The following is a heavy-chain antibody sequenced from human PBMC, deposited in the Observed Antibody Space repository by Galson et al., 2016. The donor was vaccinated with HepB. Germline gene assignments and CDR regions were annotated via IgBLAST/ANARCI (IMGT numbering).Heavy chain of an antibody. J-gene: IGHJ6*02. Sequence: QSGAEVTKPGESLKISCRASGYTFWTYRIAWVRQMPGKGLEWMGIIYPGDSDIRYSPSFQGQVTISADKSISTAYLEWSSLKASDTARYYCSRHPRGGAYPCYYYGMDVWGQGTTVTVSS. CDR3: SRHPRGGAYPCYYYGMDV. D-gene: IGHD4-17*01. V-gene: IGHV5-51*01. CDR2: IYPGDSDI. CDR1: GYTFWTYR.